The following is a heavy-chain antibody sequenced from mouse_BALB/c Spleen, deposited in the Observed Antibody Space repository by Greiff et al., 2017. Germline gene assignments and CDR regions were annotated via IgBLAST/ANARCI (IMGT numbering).Heavy chain of an antibody. V-gene: IGHV2-9*02. CDR1: GFSLTSYG. J-gene: IGHJ3*01. Sequence: VKLMESGPGLVAPSQSLSITCTVSGFSLTSYGVHWVRQPPGKGLEWLGVIWDGGSTNYNSALMSRLSISKDNSKSQVFLKMNSLQTDDTAMYYCARGGEAYWGEGTLVTVSA. CDR2: IWDGGST. CDR3: ARGGEAY.